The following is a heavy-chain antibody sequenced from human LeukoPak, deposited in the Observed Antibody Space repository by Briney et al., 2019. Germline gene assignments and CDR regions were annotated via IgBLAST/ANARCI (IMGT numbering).Heavy chain of an antibody. V-gene: IGHV4-38-2*02. CDR2: FFHSCRT. D-gene: IGHD1-26*01. CDR3: ARDSGNYSFDY. CDR1: GYSISSDYY. Sequence: PSETLSLTCTVSGYSISSDYYWGWMRQPPGKGLDWIATFFHSCRTYYTPPLKTRVTISVDTSKNQFSLKLRSVTAADTAVYYCARDSGNYSFDYWGQGALVTVSS. J-gene: IGHJ4*02.